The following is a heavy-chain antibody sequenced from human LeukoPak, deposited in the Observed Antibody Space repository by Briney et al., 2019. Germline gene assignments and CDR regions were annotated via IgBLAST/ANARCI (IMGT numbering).Heavy chain of an antibody. V-gene: IGHV4-34*01. CDR1: GGSFSGYY. Sequence: SETPSLTCAVYGGSFSGYYWSWIRQPPGKGLERIGEINHSGSTNYNPSLKSRVTISVDTSKNQFSLKVSSVTAADTAVYYCARGLVAGYCTVWGQGTTVTVSS. D-gene: IGHD2-8*01. CDR3: ARGLVAGYCTV. CDR2: INHSGST. J-gene: IGHJ6*02.